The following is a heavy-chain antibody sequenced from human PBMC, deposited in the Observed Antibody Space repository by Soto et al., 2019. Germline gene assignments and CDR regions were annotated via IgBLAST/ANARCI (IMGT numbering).Heavy chain of an antibody. J-gene: IGHJ3*02. Sequence: SETLSLTCTVSGGSISSYYWSWIRQPPGKGLEWIGYIYYSGSTNYNPSLKSRVTISVDTSKNQFSLKLSSVTAADTAVYYCGRDIGMAAGTAHDAFDIWGQGTMVTVS. CDR2: IYYSGST. CDR1: GGSISSYY. CDR3: GRDIGMAAGTAHDAFDI. D-gene: IGHD5-18*01. V-gene: IGHV4-59*01.